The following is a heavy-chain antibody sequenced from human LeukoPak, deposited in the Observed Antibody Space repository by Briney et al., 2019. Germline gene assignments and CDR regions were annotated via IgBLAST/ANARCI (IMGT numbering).Heavy chain of an antibody. CDR1: GFTFSSYW. CDR2: IKQDGSEK. D-gene: IGHD5-18*01. CDR3: ARARGYSYGLDYFDY. V-gene: IGHV3-7*01. J-gene: IGHJ4*02. Sequence: GGSLRLSCAASGFTFSSYWMSWVRQAPGKGLEWVANIKQDGSEKYYVDSVKGRFTISRDNAKNSLYLQMNSLRAEDTAVYYCARARGYSYGLDYFDYWGQGTLVTVSS.